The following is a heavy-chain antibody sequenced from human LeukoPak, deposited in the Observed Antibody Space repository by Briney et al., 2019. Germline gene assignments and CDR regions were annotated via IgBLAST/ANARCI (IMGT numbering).Heavy chain of an antibody. D-gene: IGHD3-22*01. J-gene: IGHJ4*02. CDR3: AKTKYYYDSSGYYYDY. V-gene: IGHV3-23*01. CDR1: GFTIRSYD. CDR2: ISGSGGRT. Sequence: GXSLRLSCAASGFTIRSYDMRWVRQAPGKGQEWVSDISGSGGRTYYADYVKGRFTISRDNSKNTLYLQMNSLRAEDTAVYYCAKTKYYYDSSGYYYDYWGQGTLVTVSS.